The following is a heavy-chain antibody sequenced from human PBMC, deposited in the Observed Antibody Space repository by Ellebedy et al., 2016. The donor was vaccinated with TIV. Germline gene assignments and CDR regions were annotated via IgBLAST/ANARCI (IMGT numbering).Heavy chain of an antibody. Sequence: GESLKISXAASGFTFSSYWMSWVRQAPGKGLEWVANIKQDGSEKYYVDSVKGRFTISRDNAKNSLYLQMNSLRDEDTAVYYCARDTTYYYDSSGYFYFDYWGQGTLVTVSS. V-gene: IGHV3-7*01. J-gene: IGHJ4*02. CDR3: ARDTTYYYDSSGYFYFDY. CDR1: GFTFSSYW. CDR2: IKQDGSEK. D-gene: IGHD3-22*01.